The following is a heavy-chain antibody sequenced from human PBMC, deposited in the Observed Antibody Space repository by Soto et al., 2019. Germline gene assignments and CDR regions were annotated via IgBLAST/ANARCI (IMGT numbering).Heavy chain of an antibody. CDR3: AKLKGVSSISLEAYFDY. V-gene: IGHV3-23*01. D-gene: IGHD2-21*01. CDR2: ISGSGGST. J-gene: IGHJ4*02. CDR1: GFTFSSYA. Sequence: GGSLRLSCAASGFTFSSYAMSWVRQAPGKGLEWVSAISGSGGSTYYADSVKGRFTISRDNSKNTLYLQMNSLRAEDTAVYYCAKLKGVSSISLEAYFDYWGQGTLVTVSS.